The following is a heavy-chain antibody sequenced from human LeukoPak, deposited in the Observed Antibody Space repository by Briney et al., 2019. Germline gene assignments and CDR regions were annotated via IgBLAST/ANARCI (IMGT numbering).Heavy chain of an antibody. D-gene: IGHD4-17*01. V-gene: IGHV1-2*02. CDR1: GYTFTGYY. CDR2: INPNSGGT. CDR3: ARDYGDYDRTFDN. Sequence: ASVKVSCKASGYTFTGYYMHWVRQAPGQGLEWMGWINPNSGGTNYAQKLQGRVTMTTDTSTSTAYMELRSLRSDDTAVYYCARDYGDYDRTFDNWGQGTLVTVSS. J-gene: IGHJ4*02.